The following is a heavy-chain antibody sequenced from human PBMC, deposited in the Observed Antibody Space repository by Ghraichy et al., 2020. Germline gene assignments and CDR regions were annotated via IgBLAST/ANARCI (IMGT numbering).Heavy chain of an antibody. V-gene: IGHV3-53*01. CDR1: GFTVSSNY. Sequence: GGSLRLSCAASGFTVSSNYMSWVRQAPGKGLEWVSVIYSGGSTYYADSVKGRFTISRDNSKNTLYLQMNSLRAEDTAVYYCARVEVSLYYFDYWGQGTLVTVSS. J-gene: IGHJ4*02. CDR2: IYSGGST. CDR3: ARVEVSLYYFDY.